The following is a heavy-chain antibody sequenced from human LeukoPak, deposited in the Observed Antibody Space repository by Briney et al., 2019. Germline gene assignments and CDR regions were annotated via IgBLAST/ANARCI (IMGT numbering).Heavy chain of an antibody. CDR1: GGSISSYY. CDR2: IYTSGST. V-gene: IGHV4-4*07. D-gene: IGHD3-10*02. J-gene: IGHJ4*02. Sequence: SETLSLTCTVSGGSISSYYWTWIRQPPGKGLNGIGRIYTSGSTNYNPSLKSRVTMSVDTSKNQFSLKLSTVTAADTAVYYCARDGPVRGAFDYWGQGTLVTVSS. CDR3: ARDGPVRGAFDY.